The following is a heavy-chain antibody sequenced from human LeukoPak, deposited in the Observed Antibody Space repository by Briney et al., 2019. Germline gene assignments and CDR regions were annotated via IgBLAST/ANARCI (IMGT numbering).Heavy chain of an antibody. CDR3: ARAPGYCSSTSCYDHYYYGMDG. CDR2: INHSGST. J-gene: IGHJ6*02. V-gene: IGHV4-34*01. Sequence: SETLSLTCAVYGGSFRGYYWSWIRQPPGKGLEWIGEINHSGSTNYNPSLKSPVTISVDTSKNPFSLKLSSVTAADAAVYYCARAPGYCSSTSCYDHYYYGMDGWGQGTTVTVSS. CDR1: GGSFRGYY. D-gene: IGHD2-2*03.